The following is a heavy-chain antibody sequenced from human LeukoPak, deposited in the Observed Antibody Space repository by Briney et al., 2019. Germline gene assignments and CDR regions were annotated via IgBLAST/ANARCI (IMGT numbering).Heavy chain of an antibody. CDR3: AKSVLVGYFDY. D-gene: IGHD2-15*01. J-gene: IGHJ4*02. V-gene: IGHV3-33*06. Sequence: GRSLRLSCAASGFTFSSYGMHWVRQAPGKGLEWVAVIWYDGSNKYYADSVKGRFTISRDNSKNTLYLQMNSLRAEDTAVYYCAKSVLVGYFDYWGQGTLVTVSS. CDR1: GFTFSSYG. CDR2: IWYDGSNK.